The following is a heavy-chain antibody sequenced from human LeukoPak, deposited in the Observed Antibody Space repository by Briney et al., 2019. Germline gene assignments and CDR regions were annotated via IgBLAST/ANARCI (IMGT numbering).Heavy chain of an antibody. J-gene: IGHJ5*02. D-gene: IGHD6-19*01. CDR1: GGTFSSYT. CDR2: IIPILGTA. Sequence: SVKVSCKASGGTFSSYTISWVRQAPGQGLEWMGRIIPILGTANYAQKFQGRVTITADKSTSTAYMELSSLRSEDTAVYYCARVRVYSSGWYGVSWFDPWGQGTLVTVSS. V-gene: IGHV1-69*08. CDR3: ARVRVYSSGWYGVSWFDP.